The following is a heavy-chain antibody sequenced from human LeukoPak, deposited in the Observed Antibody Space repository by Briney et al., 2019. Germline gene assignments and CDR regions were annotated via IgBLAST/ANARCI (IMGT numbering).Heavy chain of an antibody. Sequence: SETLSLTCTVSGGSISSSSYYWGWIRQPPGKGLEWIGSIYYSGSTHYNPSLKSRVTISVDTSKNQFSLKLSSVTAADTAVYYCARHKGDYGDYLGAYYYYYYMDVWGKGTTVTVSS. CDR1: GGSISSSSYY. CDR2: IYYSGST. J-gene: IGHJ6*03. D-gene: IGHD4-17*01. V-gene: IGHV4-39*01. CDR3: ARHKGDYGDYLGAYYYYYYMDV.